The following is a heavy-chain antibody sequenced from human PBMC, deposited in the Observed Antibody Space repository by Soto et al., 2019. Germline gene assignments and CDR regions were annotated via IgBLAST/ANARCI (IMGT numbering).Heavy chain of an antibody. CDR2: IYYSGTT. J-gene: IGHJ4*02. Sequence: SETLSLTCAVAGYSISSSNWWVWIRQPPGKGLEWIGYIYYSGTTYYNPSLKSRVTMSVDTSKNQFSLKLTSVTAVDTAVYYCARREIQGPIDYWGQGTLVTVSS. CDR3: ARREIQGPIDY. V-gene: IGHV4-28*01. D-gene: IGHD1-26*01. CDR1: GYSISSSNW.